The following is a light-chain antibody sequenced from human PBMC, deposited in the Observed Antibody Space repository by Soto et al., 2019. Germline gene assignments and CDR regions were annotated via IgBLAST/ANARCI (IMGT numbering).Light chain of an antibody. CDR2: GAS. Sequence: EIVMTQSPATLSVSPGERATLSCRASQSVSSNLAWYQQKPGQAPRLLIYGASTRATGIPARFSGSGSGTEFTLTISSLQSEDCAVYYCQQKNNGPPWTFGQGTKVEIK. V-gene: IGKV3-15*01. CDR1: QSVSSN. CDR3: QQKNNGPPWT. J-gene: IGKJ1*01.